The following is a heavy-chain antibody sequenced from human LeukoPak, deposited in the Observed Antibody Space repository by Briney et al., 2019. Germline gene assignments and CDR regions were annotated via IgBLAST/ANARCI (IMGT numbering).Heavy chain of an antibody. CDR3: ARRGFGDGYNV. D-gene: IGHD5-24*01. V-gene: IGHV4-59*08. Sequence: SETLSLTCTVSGGSISSYYWNWIRQPPGKGLEWIGHVYYSGSTNYNPSLKSRVTISIDTSKKHFSLNLSSVSAADTAVYYCARRGFGDGYNVWGQGTLVTVSS. CDR1: GGSISSYY. CDR2: VYYSGST. J-gene: IGHJ4*02.